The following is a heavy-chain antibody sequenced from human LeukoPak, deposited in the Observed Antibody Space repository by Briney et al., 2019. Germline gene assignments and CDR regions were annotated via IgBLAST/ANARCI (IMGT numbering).Heavy chain of an antibody. CDR1: GFTFSSYS. J-gene: IGHJ4*02. CDR2: ISSGSSTI. D-gene: IGHD6-13*01. Sequence: SGGSLRLSCAASGFTFSSYSMNWVRQAPGKGLEWISYISSGSSTIYYADSVKGRFTISRDNAKNSLYLQMNSLRAEDTAVYYCARDLTPEYSSNWPEGDYWGQGTLVTVSS. V-gene: IGHV3-48*01. CDR3: ARDLTPEYSSNWPEGDY.